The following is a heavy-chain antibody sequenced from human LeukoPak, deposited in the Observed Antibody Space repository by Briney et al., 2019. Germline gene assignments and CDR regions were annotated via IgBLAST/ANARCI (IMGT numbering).Heavy chain of an antibody. CDR2: IYPGDSDT. V-gene: IGHV5-51*01. J-gene: IGHJ4*02. CDR1: GYSFSSYW. CDR3: ARFRFSATYYFDY. D-gene: IGHD5-12*01. Sequence: GASLKISCKGSGYSFSSYWIGWVRQMPGKGLEWMGIIYPGDSDTRYSPSFQGQVTISADKSISTACLQWSSLKASDTAMYYCARFRFSATYYFDYWGQGTLVTVSS.